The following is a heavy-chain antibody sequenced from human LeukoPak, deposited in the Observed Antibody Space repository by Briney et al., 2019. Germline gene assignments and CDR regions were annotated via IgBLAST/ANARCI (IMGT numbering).Heavy chain of an antibody. Sequence: ASVKVSCKASGYTFTGYYVHWVRQAPGQGLEWMGWMNPKSGGTNYAQKFEARVTMNRDTSISTAYMELSRLRFDDTAVYYCARSPDILAGEKFDYWGQGTLVTVSS. D-gene: IGHD3-9*01. V-gene: IGHV1-2*02. CDR3: ARSPDILAGEKFDY. CDR1: GYTFTGYY. CDR2: MNPKSGGT. J-gene: IGHJ4*02.